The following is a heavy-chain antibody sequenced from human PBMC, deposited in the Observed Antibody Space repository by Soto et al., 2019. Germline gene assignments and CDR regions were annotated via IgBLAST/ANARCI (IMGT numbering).Heavy chain of an antibody. V-gene: IGHV2-5*02. J-gene: IGHJ4*02. CDR1: GFSLTTSGVG. CDR3: AHRVLRTVFGLVTTTAIYFDF. Sequence: QITLNESGPTQVKPRQTLTLTCTFSGFSLTTSGVGVGCIRQSPGKAPEWLALIYWDDDKRYSPSLTSRLTITKDTPKNQVVLTMADLDPADTATYYCAHRVLRTVFGLVTTTAIYFDFWGQGTPVAVSS. D-gene: IGHD3-3*01. CDR2: IYWDDDK.